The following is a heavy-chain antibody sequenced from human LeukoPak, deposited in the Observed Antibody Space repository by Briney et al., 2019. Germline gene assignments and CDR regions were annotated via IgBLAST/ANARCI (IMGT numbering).Heavy chain of an antibody. J-gene: IGHJ4*02. D-gene: IGHD3-16*02. Sequence: GGSLRLSCAVSGFTFSRYNMNWVRQAPGKWLEWGSAISGSGGSTYYADSVNGRFTTSRDNSKNTLYLQMNSLRAEDTAVYYCAKEALVTFGGVIVRPDYYFDYWGQGTLVTVSS. CDR2: ISGSGGST. V-gene: IGHV3-23*01. CDR1: GFTFSRYN. CDR3: AKEALVTFGGVIVRPDYYFDY.